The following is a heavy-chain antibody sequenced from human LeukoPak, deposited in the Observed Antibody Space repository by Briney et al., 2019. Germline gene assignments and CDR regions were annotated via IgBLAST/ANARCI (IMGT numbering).Heavy chain of an antibody. D-gene: IGHD1-14*01. CDR2: ISSSSSAI. CDR1: GFTFSSYS. V-gene: IGHV3-48*01. CDR3: ARDLSGLDY. J-gene: IGHJ4*02. Sequence: GGSLRLSCAASGFTFSSYSMNWVRQAPGKGLEWVSYISSSSSAIYYADSVKGRFTISRDNAKNSLYLQMNSLGAEDTAVYYRARDLSGLDYWGQGTLVTVSS.